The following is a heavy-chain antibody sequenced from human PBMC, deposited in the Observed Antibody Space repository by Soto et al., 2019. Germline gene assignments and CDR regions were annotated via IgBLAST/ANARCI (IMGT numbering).Heavy chain of an antibody. CDR3: AKWHTYYYDSRGFSGFDC. V-gene: IGHV3-23*01. CDR1: GLTFSSSA. CDR2: MSGGGETT. Sequence: EVQLLASGGGLVQPGGSLRLSCAASGLTFSSSAMTWVRQAPGKGLEWGSAMSGGGETTYYADSVKGQFTISRDNSRNTLYLQMNSLRADDSAAYYCAKWHTYYYDSRGFSGFDCWGRGTLVTVSS. D-gene: IGHD3-22*01. J-gene: IGHJ4*02.